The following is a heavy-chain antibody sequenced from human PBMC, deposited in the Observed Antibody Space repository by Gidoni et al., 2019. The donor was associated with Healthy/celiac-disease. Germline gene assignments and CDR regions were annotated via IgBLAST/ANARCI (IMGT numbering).Heavy chain of an antibody. Sequence: EVQLVESGGGLVQPGGSLRLSCAASGCTFSDHYMDWVRQAPGKGLEWVGRTRNKANSYTTEYAASVKGRFTISRDDSKNSLYLQMNSLKTEDTAVYYCARESTGDAFDIWGQGTMVTVSS. V-gene: IGHV3-72*01. D-gene: IGHD2-2*01. CDR1: GCTFSDHY. CDR2: TRNKANSYTT. CDR3: ARESTGDAFDI. J-gene: IGHJ3*02.